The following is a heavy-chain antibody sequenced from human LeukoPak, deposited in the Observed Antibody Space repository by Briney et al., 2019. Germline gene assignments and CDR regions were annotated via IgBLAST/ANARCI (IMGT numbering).Heavy chain of an antibody. D-gene: IGHD1-26*01. CDR2: IYSSGST. Sequence: SETLSLTCTVSGGSITNNWWSWIRQPPGKGLEWIGYIYSSGSTDYNPSLKSRVTISVDTPKNQFSLKLNSVTAADTAVYYCARHGLNLVGPRTIYFENWGQGTLVTVSS. V-gene: IGHV4-59*08. CDR3: ARHGLNLVGPRTIYFEN. J-gene: IGHJ4*02. CDR1: GGSITNNW.